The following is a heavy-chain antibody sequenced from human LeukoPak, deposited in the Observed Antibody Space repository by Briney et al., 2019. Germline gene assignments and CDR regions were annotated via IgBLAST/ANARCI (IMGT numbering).Heavy chain of an antibody. V-gene: IGHV4-34*01. CDR1: GESFNVYF. Sequence: SETLSLTCAVYGESFNVYFWSWIRQSPGRGLEWIGEISRSGSTNYNPSLISRITMSVDTSKNQFSLKVTSVTAADTAVYYCAAVEALRGFGDYAPEWGQGTLVTVSS. CDR3: AAVEALRGFGDYAPE. CDR2: ISRSGST. J-gene: IGHJ4*02. D-gene: IGHD5-12*01.